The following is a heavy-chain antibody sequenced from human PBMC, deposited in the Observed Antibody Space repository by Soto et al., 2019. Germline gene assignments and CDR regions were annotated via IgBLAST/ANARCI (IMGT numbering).Heavy chain of an antibody. CDR2: INPNNGGT. D-gene: IGHD3-16*01. CDR1: GYSFTGNS. Sequence: QVHLVQSGAEVKKPGASVKVSCKASGYSFTGNSMHWVRQAPGQGLEWMGWINPNNGGTNYAQKFQGRVTMTRDHSIMTAYMDLGRLGSDETALYYWGMQRGGVVYWGQGTLVTVSS. V-gene: IGHV1-2*02. CDR3: GMQRGGVVY. J-gene: IGHJ4*02.